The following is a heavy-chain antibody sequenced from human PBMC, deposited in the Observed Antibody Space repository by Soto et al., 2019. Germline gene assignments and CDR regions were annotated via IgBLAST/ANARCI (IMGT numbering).Heavy chain of an antibody. Sequence: PGGSLRLSCAASGFTFSHSGFHWVRQAPGKGLEWVIFISSDGNTQYYGDSVKGRFAISRDNSRNTLHLQMNSLRPEDTAVYSCAKDTHGKVSRWGQGTMVTVYS. V-gene: IGHV3-30*02. J-gene: IGHJ4*02. CDR1: GFTFSHSG. CDR2: ISSDGNTQ. D-gene: IGHD4-17*01. CDR3: AKDTHGKVSR.